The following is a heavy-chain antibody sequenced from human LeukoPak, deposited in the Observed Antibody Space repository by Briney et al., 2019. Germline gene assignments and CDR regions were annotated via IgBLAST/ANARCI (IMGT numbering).Heavy chain of an antibody. CDR3: ARDMGTTTSY. CDR2: IRDKANGYTT. D-gene: IGHD1-26*01. Sequence: PGGSLRLSCAASGFTFSDYYMDWVRQAPGKGLEWVGRIRDKANGYTTEYAASVKGRSTISRDDSKNSVYLQMNSLKTEDTAVYYCARDMGTTTSYWGQGTLVTVSS. V-gene: IGHV3-72*01. J-gene: IGHJ4*02. CDR1: GFTFSDYY.